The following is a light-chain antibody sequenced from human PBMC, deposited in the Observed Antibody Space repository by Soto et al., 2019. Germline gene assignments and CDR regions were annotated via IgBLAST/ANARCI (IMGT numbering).Light chain of an antibody. CDR3: QPRNNWVT. CDR1: QNINNY. Sequence: EVVLTQSPVTLSLSPGERATLSCRASQNINNYLAWYQQKPGQPPRLLIYDAFNRATGIPARFSGSGSGTDFILTISSLEPEDFGVYYCQPRNNWVTFGGGTKVEIK. CDR2: DAF. V-gene: IGKV3-11*01. J-gene: IGKJ4*01.